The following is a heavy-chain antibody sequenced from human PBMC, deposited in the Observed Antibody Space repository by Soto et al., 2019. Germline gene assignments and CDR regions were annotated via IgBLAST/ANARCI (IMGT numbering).Heavy chain of an antibody. CDR3: ATRDPGHY. CDR2: ISPDGGRT. J-gene: IGHJ4*02. V-gene: IGHV1-46*01. Sequence: QVQLVHSGAEVKKPGASVKVSCKASGYTFTTYYMHWVRQAPGQGLEWMGLISPDGGRTSYAHKLQGIVTMTRDTSTSTVYMEMSSLRSDDSAVYYSATRDPGHYWGQGTLVTVSS. CDR1: GYTFTTYY.